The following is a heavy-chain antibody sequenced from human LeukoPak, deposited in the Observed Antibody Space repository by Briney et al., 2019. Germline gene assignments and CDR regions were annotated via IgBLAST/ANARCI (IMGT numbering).Heavy chain of an antibody. CDR3: AHRGGAVTGHYYFDY. Sequence: SGPTLVNPTQTLTLTCTFSGFSLSTTAGGVNWIRQSPGKALEWLALIYWNDDKRYSPSLRSRLTTTRDTSKNQVVLTMTNMDPVDTATYYCAHRGGAVTGHYYFDYWGQGTLVTVSS. V-gene: IGHV2-5*01. D-gene: IGHD6-19*01. J-gene: IGHJ4*02. CDR2: IYWNDDK. CDR1: GFSLSTTAGG.